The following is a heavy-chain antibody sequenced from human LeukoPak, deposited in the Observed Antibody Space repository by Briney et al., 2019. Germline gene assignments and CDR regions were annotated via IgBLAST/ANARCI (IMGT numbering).Heavy chain of an antibody. CDR1: GFTFSSYA. D-gene: IGHD6-13*01. Sequence: PGGSLRLSYAASGFTFSSYAMSWVRQAPGKGLEWVSAISGSGGSTYYADSVKGRFTISRDNSKNTLYLQMNSLRAEDTAVYYCAREGSSSWSPDYWGQGTLVTVSS. V-gene: IGHV3-23*01. CDR3: AREGSSSWSPDY. CDR2: ISGSGGST. J-gene: IGHJ4*02.